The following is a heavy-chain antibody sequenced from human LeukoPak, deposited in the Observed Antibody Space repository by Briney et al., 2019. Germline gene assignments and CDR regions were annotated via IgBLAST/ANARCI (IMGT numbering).Heavy chain of an antibody. Sequence: GESLKISCKVSGYSFTNYWIGWVRQMPGKGLEWMAIIYPGDSDSRYSPSFPGQVTISVDKSISTVYLQWSSLKASDTAMYYCSRTAGGYNFWSGSDYWGQGTLVTVSS. CDR3: SRTAGGYNFWSGSDY. CDR1: GYSFTNYW. D-gene: IGHD3-3*01. CDR2: IYPGDSDS. J-gene: IGHJ4*02. V-gene: IGHV5-51*01.